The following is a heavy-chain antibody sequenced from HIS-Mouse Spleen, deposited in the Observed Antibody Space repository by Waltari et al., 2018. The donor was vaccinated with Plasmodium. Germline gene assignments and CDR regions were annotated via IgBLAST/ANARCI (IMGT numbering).Heavy chain of an antibody. V-gene: IGHV4-39*07. CDR2: IYYSGST. Sequence: QLQLQESGPGLVKPSETLSLTCPVSGGSISSSSYYWGWIRQPPGKGLEWIGSIYYSGSTYYNPSLKSRVTISVDTSKNQFSLKLSSVTAADTAVYYCARDRITGTSYFDYWARERWSPSPQ. CDR1: GGSISSSSYY. J-gene: IGHJ4*02. D-gene: IGHD1-7*01. CDR3: ARDRITGTSYFDY.